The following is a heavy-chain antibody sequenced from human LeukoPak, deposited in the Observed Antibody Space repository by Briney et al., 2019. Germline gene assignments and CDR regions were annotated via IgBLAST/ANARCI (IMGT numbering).Heavy chain of an antibody. Sequence: PSETLSLTCTVSGGSISSGGYYWSWIRQPPGKGLEWIGEINHSGSTNYNPSLKSRVTISVDTSKNQFSLKLSSVTAADTAVYYCARAFEDFDYWGQGTLVTVSS. CDR1: GGSISSGGYY. J-gene: IGHJ4*02. CDR2: INHSGST. V-gene: IGHV4-39*07. CDR3: ARAFEDFDY.